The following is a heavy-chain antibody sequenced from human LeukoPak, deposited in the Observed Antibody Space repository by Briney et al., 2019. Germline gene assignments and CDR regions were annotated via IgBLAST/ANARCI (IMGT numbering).Heavy chain of an antibody. CDR2: IYYSGST. V-gene: IGHV4-39*01. Sequence: SETLSLTCTASGGSISSSSYHWGWIRQPPGKGLEWIGSIYYSGSTYYNPSLKSRVTISVDTSKNQFSLKLSSVTAADTAVYYCARLLSGYDFGNFYYFDYWGQGTLVTVSS. CDR3: ARLLSGYDFGNFYYFDY. CDR1: GGSISSSSYH. J-gene: IGHJ4*02. D-gene: IGHD5-12*01.